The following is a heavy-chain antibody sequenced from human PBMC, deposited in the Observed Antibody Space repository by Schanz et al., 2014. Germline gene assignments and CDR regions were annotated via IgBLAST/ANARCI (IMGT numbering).Heavy chain of an antibody. CDR2: ISNDGSSK. D-gene: IGHD6-19*01. CDR1: GFTFSTYA. J-gene: IGHJ4*02. CDR3: ARPRSSGWYDVLGY. V-gene: IGHV3-30*07. Sequence: QVQLVESGGGVVQPGRSLRLSCAASGFTFSTYAMHWVRQAPGKGLEWVAYISNDGSSKYYADSVKGRFTVSRDNAENTLYLQMNNLRAEDTAVYYCARPRSSGWYDVLGYWGQGTLVTVSS.